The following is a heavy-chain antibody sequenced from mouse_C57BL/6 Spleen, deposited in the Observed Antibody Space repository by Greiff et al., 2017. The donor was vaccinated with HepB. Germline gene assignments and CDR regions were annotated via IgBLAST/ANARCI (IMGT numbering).Heavy chain of an antibody. Sequence: EVKLQQPGPELVKPGASVKISCKASGYTFTDYNMNWVKQSTGKSLEWIGVINPYYSTSNYNQKFKGKATLTVDQSSSTAFMQLSSLTSEASAVYYGTSRYEYLACFADRGPGTLVTVSA. CDR1: GYTFTDYN. CDR2: INPYYSTS. V-gene: IGHV1-39*01. CDR3: TSRYEYLACFAD. J-gene: IGHJ3*01. D-gene: IGHD2-4*01.